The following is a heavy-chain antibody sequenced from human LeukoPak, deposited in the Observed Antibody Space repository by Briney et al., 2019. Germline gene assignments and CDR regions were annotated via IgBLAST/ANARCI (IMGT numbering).Heavy chain of an antibody. Sequence: GESLKISCKGSGYSFTSYWIGWVRQMPGKGLEWMGIIYPGDSDTRYSPSFQGQVTISADKSISTAYLQWSSLKASDTAMYYCARLKYISDIVVVPAAIDYWGQGTLVTVSS. CDR2: IYPGDSDT. J-gene: IGHJ4*02. CDR1: GYSFTSYW. V-gene: IGHV5-51*01. D-gene: IGHD2-2*01. CDR3: ARLKYISDIVVVPAAIDY.